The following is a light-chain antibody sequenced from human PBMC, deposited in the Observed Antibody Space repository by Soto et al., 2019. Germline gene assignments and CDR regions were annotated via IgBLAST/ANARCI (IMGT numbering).Light chain of an antibody. CDR2: DAS. CDR3: QQYYSWPLT. V-gene: IGKV3-15*01. J-gene: IGKJ4*01. CDR1: QSTNNY. Sequence: EIVMTQSPATLSVSPGERATLSCRASQSTNNYITWYQQKPGQAPRLLIDDASTRATGVPARFSGSGSGTDFTLTISSLQSEDFAVYYCQQYYSWPLTFGGGTKVEIK.